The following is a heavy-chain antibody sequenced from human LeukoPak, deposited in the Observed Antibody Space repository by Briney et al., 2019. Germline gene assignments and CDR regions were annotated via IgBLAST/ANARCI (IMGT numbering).Heavy chain of an antibody. J-gene: IGHJ5*02. V-gene: IGHV4-38-2*01. CDR2: IYHSGST. CDR1: GYSISSGYY. CDR3: ARQTGQYYYDSSGYYYP. D-gene: IGHD3-22*01. Sequence: SETLSLTCAVSGYSISSGYYWGWIRQPPGKGLEWIGSIYHSGSTHYNPSLKSRVTISVDTSKNQFSLKLSSVTAADTAVYYCARQTGQYYYDSSGYYYPWGQGTLVTVSS.